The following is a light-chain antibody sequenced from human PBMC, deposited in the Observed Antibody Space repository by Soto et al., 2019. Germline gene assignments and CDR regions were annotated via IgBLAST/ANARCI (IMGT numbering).Light chain of an antibody. V-gene: IGLV2-14*01. J-gene: IGLJ1*01. Sequence: QSALTQPASVSGSPGQSITISCTGTSSDVGAYNLVSWYQHLPDKAPKLNISEVTNRPSGVSDRFSGSKSGNTASLTISGLQAEDEADYYCASLTTTNFVFGSGTKVTVL. CDR2: EVT. CDR1: SSDVGAYNL. CDR3: ASLTTTNFV.